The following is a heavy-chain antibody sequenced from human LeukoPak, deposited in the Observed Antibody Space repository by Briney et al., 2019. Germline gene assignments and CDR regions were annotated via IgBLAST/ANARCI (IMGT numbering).Heavy chain of an antibody. CDR1: GFTFSDYY. CDR2: ISSSGSTI. V-gene: IGHV3-11*01. D-gene: IGHD1-26*01. CDR3: ARSLSGSYVFPYYFDY. J-gene: IGHJ4*02. Sequence: GGSLRLSCAASGFTFSDYYMSWIRQAPGKGLEWVSYISSSGSTIYYADSVKGRFTISRDNAKNSLYLQMNSLRSEDTAVYYCARSLSGSYVFPYYFDYWGQGTLVTVSS.